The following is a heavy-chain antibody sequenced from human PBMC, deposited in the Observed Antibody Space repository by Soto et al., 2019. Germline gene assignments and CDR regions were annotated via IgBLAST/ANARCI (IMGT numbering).Heavy chain of an antibody. CDR2: INHSGST. V-gene: IGHV4-34*01. Sequence: QVQLQQWGAGLLKPSETLSLTCAVYGGSFSGYYWSWIRQPPGKGLEWIGEINHSGSTNYNPSLKSRVTISVDTSKNQFSLKLSSVTAADTAVYYCARADVLRFFRFWGQGTLVTVSS. J-gene: IGHJ4*02. D-gene: IGHD3-3*01. CDR1: GGSFSGYY. CDR3: ARADVLRFFRF.